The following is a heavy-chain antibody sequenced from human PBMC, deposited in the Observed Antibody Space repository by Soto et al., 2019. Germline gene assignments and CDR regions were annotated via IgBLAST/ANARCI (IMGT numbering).Heavy chain of an antibody. CDR1: GGSISSYY. Sequence: PSETLSLTCTVSGGSISSYYWNWVRQPPGKGLEWIGYIYYSGSTNYNPSLKSRVTISVDTSKNQFSLKLSSVTAADTAVYYCARKGGYDSYYYYYGMDVWGQGTTVTVSS. CDR3: ARKGGYDSYYYYYGMDV. V-gene: IGHV4-59*01. J-gene: IGHJ6*02. CDR2: IYYSGST. D-gene: IGHD5-12*01.